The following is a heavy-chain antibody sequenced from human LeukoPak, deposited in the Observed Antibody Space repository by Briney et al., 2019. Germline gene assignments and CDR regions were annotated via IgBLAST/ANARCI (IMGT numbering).Heavy chain of an antibody. V-gene: IGHV3-7*01. CDR3: ARDLRVVEARDY. CDR2: IKQDGSEK. D-gene: IGHD2-15*01. Sequence: GGSLRLSCAASGFTFSSYWMSWVRQAPGKGLVWVANIKQDGSEKFYVDSVKGRFTISRDNAKNSLYLQMNSLRAEDTAVYYCARDLRVVEARDYWGQGTLVTVSS. J-gene: IGHJ4*02. CDR1: GFTFSSYW.